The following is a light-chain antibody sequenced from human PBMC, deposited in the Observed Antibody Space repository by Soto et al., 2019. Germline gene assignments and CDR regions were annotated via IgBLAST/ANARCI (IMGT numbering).Light chain of an antibody. V-gene: IGLV1-40*01. J-gene: IGLJ2*01. Sequence: QSVLTQPPSVSGAPGQRVTISCTGSSSNIGAGYDVHWYQQLPGTAPKLLIYGNSNRPSGVPDRFSGSKSGTSASLAITGLQAEDEADYCCQSYDSSLSGSKFGGGTKVTVL. CDR3: QSYDSSLSGSK. CDR1: SSNIGAGYD. CDR2: GNS.